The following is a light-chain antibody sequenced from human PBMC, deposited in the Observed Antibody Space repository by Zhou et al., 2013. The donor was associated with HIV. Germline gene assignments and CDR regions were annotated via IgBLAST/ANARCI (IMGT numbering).Light chain of an antibody. V-gene: IGKV1-27*01. Sequence: DIQVTQSPSSLSASVGDRITITCRASQDISSYLAWYQQKPGKVPELLIYSASALQSGVPSRFSGSGSGTDFTLTIDSLQPEDVATYYCQKXNSDPWTFGQGTKVEI. J-gene: IGKJ1*01. CDR1: QDISSY. CDR3: QKXNSDPWT. CDR2: SAS.